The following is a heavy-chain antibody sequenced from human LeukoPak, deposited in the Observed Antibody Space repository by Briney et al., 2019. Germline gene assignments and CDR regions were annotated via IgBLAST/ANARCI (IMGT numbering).Heavy chain of an antibody. Sequence: GGSLRLSCTASGFTFSTYAMSWVRQAPGKGLEWVSAISESGTGTYYANSMKGRFTISRDNSKNTLSLQMNSLRAEDTAVYYCAKDIAQGYTYGSIEQDYWGQGTLVTVSS. CDR2: ISESGTGT. D-gene: IGHD5-18*01. V-gene: IGHV3-23*01. CDR3: AKDIAQGYTYGSIEQDY. CDR1: GFTFSTYA. J-gene: IGHJ4*02.